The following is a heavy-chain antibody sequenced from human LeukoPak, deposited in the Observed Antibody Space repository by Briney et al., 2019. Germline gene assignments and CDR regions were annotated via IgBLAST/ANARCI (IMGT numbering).Heavy chain of an antibody. V-gene: IGHV1-2*02. D-gene: IGHD1-26*01. Sequence: GASVKVSCKASGYTFTSYGISWVRQAPGQGLEWMGWINPNSGGTNYAQKFQGRVTMTRDTSISTAYMELSRLRSDDTAVYYCAKDSGSYRGLDYYFDYWGQGTLVTVSS. J-gene: IGHJ4*02. CDR1: GYTFTSYG. CDR3: AKDSGSYRGLDYYFDY. CDR2: INPNSGGT.